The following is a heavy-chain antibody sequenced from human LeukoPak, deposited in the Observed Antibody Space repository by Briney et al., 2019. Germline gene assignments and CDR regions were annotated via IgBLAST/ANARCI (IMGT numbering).Heavy chain of an antibody. CDR2: IYYSGST. CDR3: ARDLAYYYDSSGYRPNWFDP. D-gene: IGHD3-22*01. V-gene: IGHV4-39*07. Sequence: SETLSLTCTVSGGSISSSSYYWGWIRQPPGKGLEWIGSIYYSGSTYYNPSLKSRVTISVDTSKNQFSLKLSSVTAADTAVYYCARDLAYYYDSSGYRPNWFDPWGQGTLVTVSS. CDR1: GGSISSSSYY. J-gene: IGHJ5*02.